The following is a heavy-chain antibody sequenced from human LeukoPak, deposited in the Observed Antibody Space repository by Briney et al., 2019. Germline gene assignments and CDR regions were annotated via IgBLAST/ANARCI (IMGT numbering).Heavy chain of an antibody. CDR2: IYPGDSDT. D-gene: IGHD6-19*01. V-gene: IGHV5-51*01. CDR1: GYSFTSYW. J-gene: IGHJ4*02. CDR3: ARGSDVAGYRIDY. Sequence: GESLKISCKGSGYSFTSYWIGWVLQMPGKGLEWMGIIYPGDSDTRYSPSFQGQVTISADKSISTAYLQWSSLKASDTAMYYCARGSDVAGYRIDYWGQGTLVTVSS.